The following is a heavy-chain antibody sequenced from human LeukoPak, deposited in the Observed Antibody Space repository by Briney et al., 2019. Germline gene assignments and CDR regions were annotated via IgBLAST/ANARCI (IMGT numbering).Heavy chain of an antibody. CDR1: GYTFTSYG. D-gene: IGHD1-14*01. Sequence: SVKVSCKASGYTFTSYGISWVRQAPGQGLEWMGGIIPIFGTANYAQKFQGRVTMTRDTSTSTVYMELSSLRSEDTAVYYCASGQTGFDYWGQGTLVTVSS. CDR3: ASGQTGFDY. V-gene: IGHV1-69*05. CDR2: IIPIFGTA. J-gene: IGHJ4*02.